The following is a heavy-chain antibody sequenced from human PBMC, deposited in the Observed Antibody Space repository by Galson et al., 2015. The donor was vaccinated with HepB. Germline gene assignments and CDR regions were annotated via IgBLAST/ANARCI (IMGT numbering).Heavy chain of an antibody. CDR3: ARAAACSSTSCYAGYYGMDV. J-gene: IGHJ6*02. CDR2: FDPEDGET. Sequence: SVKVSCKVSGYTLTELSMHWVRQAPGKGLEWMGGFDPEDGETIYAQKFQGRVTMTEDTSTDTAYMELSSLRSEDTAVYYCARAAACSSTSCYAGYYGMDVWGQGTTVTVSS. V-gene: IGHV1-24*01. CDR1: GYTLTELS. D-gene: IGHD2-2*01.